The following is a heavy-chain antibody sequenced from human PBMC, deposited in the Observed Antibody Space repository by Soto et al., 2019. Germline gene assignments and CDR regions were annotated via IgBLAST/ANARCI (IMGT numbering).Heavy chain of an antibody. D-gene: IGHD3-16*01. CDR2: SKNRGQGFTI. J-gene: IGHJ4*02. CDR1: GFTFNDHY. CDR3: TVWIEGACY. V-gene: IGHV3-72*01. Sequence: HLVASGGGLVQPGGSLRLSCAASGFTFNDHYMDWVRQAPGKGLEWVARSKNRGQGFTIEYAASLKGRFTISRDGSANSLYLQMNSLETDDTAVYYCTVWIEGACYWGRGILVTVSS.